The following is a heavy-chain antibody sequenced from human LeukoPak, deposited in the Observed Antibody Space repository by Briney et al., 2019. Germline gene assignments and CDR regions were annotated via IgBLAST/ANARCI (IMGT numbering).Heavy chain of an antibody. Sequence: PGGSLRLSCAASGFTFSSYAMSWVRQAPGKGLEWVSGISGSGDNTYYADSVKGRFTISRDNSKNTLYVQVNSLGTEDTAAYYSAIGSYYDSSGSFYFDYWGQGTLVTVSS. V-gene: IGHV3-23*01. D-gene: IGHD3-22*01. CDR1: GFTFSSYA. CDR3: AIGSYYDSSGSFYFDY. J-gene: IGHJ4*02. CDR2: ISGSGDNT.